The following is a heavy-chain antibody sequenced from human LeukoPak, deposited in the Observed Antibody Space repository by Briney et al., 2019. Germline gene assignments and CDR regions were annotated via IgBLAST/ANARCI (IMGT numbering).Heavy chain of an antibody. CDR2: ISSSSSYI. D-gene: IGHD2-15*01. CDR3: ARDPPGGCSGGNCYPSYYYMDV. J-gene: IGHJ6*03. CDR1: GFTFSSYS. Sequence: GGSLRLSCAASGFTFSSYSMNWVRQAPGKGLEWVSSISSSSSYIYYADSVKGRFTISRDNAKNSLYLQMNSLRAEDTAVYYCARDPPGGCSGGNCYPSYYYMDVWGKGTTVTVSS. V-gene: IGHV3-21*01.